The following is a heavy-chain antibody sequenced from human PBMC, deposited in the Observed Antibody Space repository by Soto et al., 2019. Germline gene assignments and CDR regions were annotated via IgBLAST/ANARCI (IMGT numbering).Heavy chain of an antibody. CDR3: AKAQGGSYFDY. D-gene: IGHD2-15*01. J-gene: IGHJ4*02. Sequence: GGSLRLSCAAFGFTFSSNAMSWVRQAPGKGLEWVSGISSSGGSTYYADSVKGRFTISRDNSKNMLYLQMNNLRAEDTAVYYCAKAQGGSYFDYWGQGTLVTVSS. V-gene: IGHV3-23*01. CDR1: GFTFSSNA. CDR2: ISSSGGST.